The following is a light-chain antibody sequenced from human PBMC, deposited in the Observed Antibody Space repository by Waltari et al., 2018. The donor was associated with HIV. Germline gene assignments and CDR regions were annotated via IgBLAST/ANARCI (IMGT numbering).Light chain of an antibody. Sequence: QSVLTQPASVSGSPGQSTTISCTGTSSDIGNYNLVSWYQQHPGKAPKLLIYEVITLPSGVSMRVAGSKSANAASLPISVRQAEDEADYYCCSYVCSSNWLFGGGTKLTVL. CDR1: SSDIGNYNL. CDR2: EVI. J-gene: IGLJ2*01. CDR3: CSYVCSSNWL. V-gene: IGLV2-23*02.